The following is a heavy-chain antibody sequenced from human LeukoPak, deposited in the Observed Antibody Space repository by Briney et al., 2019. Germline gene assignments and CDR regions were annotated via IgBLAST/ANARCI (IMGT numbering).Heavy chain of an antibody. J-gene: IGHJ4*02. CDR2: ITGSGDIT. Sequence: GGSLRLSCAASGFMFRSYGMNWVRQAPGKGLEWVSGITGSGDITYYADSVKGRFTISRDNSKNTLYLQMNSLRAEDTAVYYCARDERSSSTLDGFWVYWGQGTLVTVSS. D-gene: IGHD6-6*01. V-gene: IGHV3-23*01. CDR3: ARDERSSSTLDGFWVY. CDR1: GFMFRSYG.